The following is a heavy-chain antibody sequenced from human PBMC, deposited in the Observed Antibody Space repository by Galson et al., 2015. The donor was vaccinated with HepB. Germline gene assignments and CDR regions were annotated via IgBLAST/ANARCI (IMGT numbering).Heavy chain of an antibody. V-gene: IGHV3-72*01. D-gene: IGHD1-26*01. CDR2: TRDKGHSYTT. CDR1: GFAFGDHY. J-gene: IGHJ4*02. CDR3: ARGSGTYYPHWDY. Sequence: SLRLSCAASGFAFGDHYMDWVRQAPGKGLEWVGRTRDKGHSYTTEYAASVKGRFTVSRDDSKNSLYLQMNSLKTEDTAVYYCARGSGTYYPHWDYWGQGTLVTVSS.